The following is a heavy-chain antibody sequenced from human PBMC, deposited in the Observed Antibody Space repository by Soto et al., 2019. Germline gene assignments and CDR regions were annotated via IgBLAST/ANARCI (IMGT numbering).Heavy chain of an antibody. V-gene: IGHV5-51*01. D-gene: IGHD6-13*01. J-gene: IGHJ4*02. CDR1: GYSVITSG. Sequence: GDSLKLAFKWAGYSVITSGIGFVRQMPGKGLEWIGNIHSGDSNSRYSPSFQGQVTISVDKSISTTYLEWSSLKATDTAFYYCATWSSSNWFDYWGQGTLVTVSS. CDR3: ATWSSSNWFDY. CDR2: IHSGDSNS.